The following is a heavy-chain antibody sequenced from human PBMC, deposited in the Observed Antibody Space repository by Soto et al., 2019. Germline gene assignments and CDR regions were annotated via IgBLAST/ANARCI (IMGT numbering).Heavy chain of an antibody. V-gene: IGHV1-69*01. CDR3: ARVVGDDSSGYYYRTLYYYGMDV. CDR1: GGTFSSYA. CDR2: IIPIFGTA. D-gene: IGHD3-22*01. J-gene: IGHJ6*02. Sequence: QVQLVQSGAEVKKPGSSVKVSCKASGGTFSSYAISWVRQAPGQGLEWMGGIIPIFGTANYAQKFQGRVTITAEESTSTAYMELSSLRSEDTAVYYCARVVGDDSSGYYYRTLYYYGMDVWGQGTTVTVSS.